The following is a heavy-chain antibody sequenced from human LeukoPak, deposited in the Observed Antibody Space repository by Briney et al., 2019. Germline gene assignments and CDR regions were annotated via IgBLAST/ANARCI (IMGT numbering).Heavy chain of an antibody. CDR3: ERELYDILTGYYNDY. CDR2: INPNSGGT. D-gene: IGHD3-9*01. CDR1: RGTFNNYA. V-gene: IGHV1-2*02. J-gene: IGHJ4*02. Sequence: ASVKDSCKASRGTFNNYAVSWVRQAPGQGVEGMGWINPNSGGTNYAQKFQGRVTMTRDTSISTAYMELSRLRSDDTAVYYCERELYDILTGYYNDYWGQGTLVTVSS.